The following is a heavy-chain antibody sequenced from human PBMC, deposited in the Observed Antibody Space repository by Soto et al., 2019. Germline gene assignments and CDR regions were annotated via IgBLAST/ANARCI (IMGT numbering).Heavy chain of an antibody. J-gene: IGHJ4*02. CDR2: INAGNDYT. CDR1: GYTFTRYG. D-gene: IGHD5-12*01. V-gene: IGHV1-3*01. Sequence: QVQLVQSGAEVKKPGASVNVSCKASGYTFTRYGIHWVRQAPGQRLEWMGWINAGNDYTKYSQNFQGRVTITRDTSASTAYIELSSLRSEDTAVYYCVRAMGYSAAFDYWGQGTLVTVSS. CDR3: VRAMGYSAAFDY.